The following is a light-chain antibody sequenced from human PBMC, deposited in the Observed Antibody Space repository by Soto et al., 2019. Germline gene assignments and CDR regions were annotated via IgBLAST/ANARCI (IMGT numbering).Light chain of an antibody. V-gene: IGLV2-14*03. CDR3: SSYTSTNIPI. J-gene: IGLJ7*01. CDR1: SSDVGGYDY. Sequence: QSALTQPASVSGSPGQSITISCTGTSSDVGGYDYVSWYQHHPGRAPKLMIFDVSHRPSGVSDRFSGSKSGNTASLTISGLQAEDEADYYCSSYTSTNIPIFGGGTQLTVL. CDR2: DVS.